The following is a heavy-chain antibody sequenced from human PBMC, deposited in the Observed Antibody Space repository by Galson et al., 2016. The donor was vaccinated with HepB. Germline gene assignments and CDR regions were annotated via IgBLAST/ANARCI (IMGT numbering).Heavy chain of an antibody. Sequence: SLRLSCAASGFDFGHYWMTWVRQAPGKGLEWVASTNRDGSGNFYVDSVKGRFTVSRDNPNNSLYLHMSSLRAEDTAVYFCASDYWIYWGQGTLVTVSS. J-gene: IGHJ4*02. CDR1: GFDFGHYW. V-gene: IGHV3-7*01. CDR3: ASDYWIY. D-gene: IGHD2-15*01. CDR2: TNRDGSGN.